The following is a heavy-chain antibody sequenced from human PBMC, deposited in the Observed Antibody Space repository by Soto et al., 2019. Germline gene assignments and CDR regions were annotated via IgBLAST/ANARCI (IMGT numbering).Heavy chain of an antibody. V-gene: IGHV1-18*01. CDR1: GYTFTSYG. CDR2: ISAYNGNT. D-gene: IGHD3-10*01. CDR3: ARGITMVRADPDTPYYFDY. J-gene: IGHJ4*02. Sequence: AAVKVSCKASGYTFTSYGISWVRQAPGQGLEWMGWISAYNGNTNYAHKLQGRVTMTTDTSTSTAYMELRSLRSDDTAVYYCARGITMVRADPDTPYYFDYWGQGTTVPVYS.